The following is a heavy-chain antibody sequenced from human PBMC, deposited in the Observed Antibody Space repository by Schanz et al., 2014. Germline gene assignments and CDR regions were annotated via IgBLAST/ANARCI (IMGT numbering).Heavy chain of an antibody. D-gene: IGHD7-27*01. CDR3: ARENLNWEAFDI. CDR2: ISGFGTGA. CDR1: GFSFSNYA. Sequence: EVQLLESGGGLVQPGGSLRLSCAASGFSFSNYALVWVRQPPGKGLEWISGISGFGTGAYYADSVKGRFTISRDNAKNSLYLEMTSLRGEDTAVYYCARENLNWEAFDIWGQGTVVTVSS. J-gene: IGHJ3*02. V-gene: IGHV3-23*01.